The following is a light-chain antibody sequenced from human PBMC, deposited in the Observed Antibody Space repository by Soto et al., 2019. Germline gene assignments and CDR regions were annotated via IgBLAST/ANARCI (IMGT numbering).Light chain of an antibody. J-gene: IGKJ1*01. CDR3: QQSFSALWT. CDR2: AAS. CDR1: QSIGRY. V-gene: IGKV1-39*01. Sequence: DIQMTQSPSSLSASVGDRVTITCRASQSIGRYLHWYQQKPGKAPKVLIYAASILQSGVPSRFSGSGSGTDFTLTISSLQPEDCATYDCQQSFSALWTCDQGTKVEIK.